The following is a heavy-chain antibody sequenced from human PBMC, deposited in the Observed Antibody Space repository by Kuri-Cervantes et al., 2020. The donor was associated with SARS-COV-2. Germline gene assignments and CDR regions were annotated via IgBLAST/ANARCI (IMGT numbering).Heavy chain of an antibody. D-gene: IGHD3-10*01. V-gene: IGHV3-7*03. CDR1: GFTFSSYW. CDR2: IKQDGSEK. CDR3: AKDHGSAPGDLLDFDN. J-gene: IGHJ4*02. Sequence: GESLKISCAASGFTFSSYWMSWVRQAPGKGLEWVANIKQDGSEKYYVDSVKGRFTISRDNAKNSLYLQMNSLRVEDTAVYYCAKDHGSAPGDLLDFDNWGQGTRVTGAS.